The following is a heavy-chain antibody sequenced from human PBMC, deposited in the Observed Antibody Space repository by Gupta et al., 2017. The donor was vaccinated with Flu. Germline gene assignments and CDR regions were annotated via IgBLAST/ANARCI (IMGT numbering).Heavy chain of an antibody. V-gene: IGHV4-34*01. J-gene: IGHJ4*02. CDR3: AREGVITMVRGDIDY. CDR1: GGSFSGYY. D-gene: IGHD3-10*01. Sequence: QVQLQQWGAGLLKPSETLSLTCAVYGGSFSGYYWSWIRQPPGKGLEWIGEINHSGSTNYNPSLKSRVTISVDTSKNQFSLKLSSVTAADTAVYYCAREGVITMVRGDIDYWGQGTLVTVSS. CDR2: INHSGST.